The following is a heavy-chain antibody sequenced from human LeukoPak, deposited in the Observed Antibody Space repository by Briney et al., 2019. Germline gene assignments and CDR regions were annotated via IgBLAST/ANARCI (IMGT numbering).Heavy chain of an antibody. D-gene: IGHD3-10*01. Sequence: GGSLRLSCAASGFTFSNYWMTWVRQSPGKGLEWVAIIKPDGSDRYSVDSEKGRFTVSRDNAKNSLYLQMSSLRAEDTAVYYCARGGHRQKEFWGQGPLVTVSS. V-gene: IGHV3-7*01. J-gene: IGHJ4*02. CDR1: GFTFSNYW. CDR3: ARGGHRQKEF. CDR2: IKPDGSDR.